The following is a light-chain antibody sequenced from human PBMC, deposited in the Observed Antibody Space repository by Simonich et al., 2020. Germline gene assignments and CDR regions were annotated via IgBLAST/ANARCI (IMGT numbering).Light chain of an antibody. CDR3: GTDHGSGSNFVV. J-gene: IGLJ2*01. CDR1: SGYSNYK. CDR2: VGTGGSVG. V-gene: IGLV9-49*01. Sequence: QPVLTQPPSASASLGASVTLTCTLSSGYSNYKVDWYQQRPGKGPRFVMRVGTGGSVGSKGDGIPDRFSVLGSGLNRYLTIKNIQEEDESDYHCGTDHGSGSNFVVFGGGTKLTVL.